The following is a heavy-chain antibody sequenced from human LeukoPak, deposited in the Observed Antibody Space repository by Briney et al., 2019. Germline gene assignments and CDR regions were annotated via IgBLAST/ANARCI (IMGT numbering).Heavy chain of an antibody. CDR3: ARGRMEDHYYGLDV. Sequence: SETLSLTCSVSGGSISSYYWSWIRQSPGKGLEWIGYIYYSGSTIYNPSLKSRVTISVDTSKNQFSLKLSSVSAADTAVYYCARGRMEDHYYGLDVWGQGTTVTVSS. J-gene: IGHJ6*02. CDR1: GGSISSYY. V-gene: IGHV4-59*01. CDR2: IYYSGST. D-gene: IGHD1-1*01.